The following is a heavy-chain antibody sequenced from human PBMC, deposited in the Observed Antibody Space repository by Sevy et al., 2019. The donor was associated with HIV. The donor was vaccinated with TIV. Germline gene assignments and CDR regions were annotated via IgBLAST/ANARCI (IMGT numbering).Heavy chain of an antibody. CDR3: AKDTARGFLEWSNWFDP. CDR1: GFTFSSYG. D-gene: IGHD3-3*01. J-gene: IGHJ5*02. CDR2: IRYDGSNK. V-gene: IGHV3-30*02. Sequence: GGSLRLSCAASGFTFSSYGMHWVRQAPGKGLEWVAFIRYDGSNKYYAHSVKGRFTISRDNSKNTLYLQMNSRRAEDTAVYYCAKDTARGFLEWSNWFDPWGQGTLVTVSS.